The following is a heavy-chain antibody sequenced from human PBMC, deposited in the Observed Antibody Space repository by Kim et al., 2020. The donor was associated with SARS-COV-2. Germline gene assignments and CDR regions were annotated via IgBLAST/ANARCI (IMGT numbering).Heavy chain of an antibody. D-gene: IGHD3-10*01. J-gene: IGHJ4*02. CDR2: ISAYNGNT. V-gene: IGHV1-18*04. CDR3: ARDPLYYGSGSYDY. CDR1: GYTFTSYG. Sequence: ASVKVSCKASGYTFTSYGISWVRQAPGQGLEWMGWISAYNGNTNYAQKLQGRVTMTTDTSTSTAYMELRSLRSDDTAVYYCARDPLYYGSGSYDYWGQGTLVTVSS.